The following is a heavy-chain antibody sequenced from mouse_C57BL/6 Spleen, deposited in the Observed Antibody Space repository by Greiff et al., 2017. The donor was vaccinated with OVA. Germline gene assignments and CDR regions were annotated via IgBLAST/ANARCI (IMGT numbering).Heavy chain of an antibody. CDR1: GYSITSGYY. V-gene: IGHV3-6*01. Sequence: EVQVVESGPGLVKPSQSLSLTCSVTGYSITSGYYWNWIRQFPGNKLEWMGYISYAGSNNYNPSLKNRISITRDTAKNQFFLKLNSVTTEDTATYYCARDGDYGSSSSFDVWGTGTTVTVSS. CDR3: ARDGDYGSSSSFDV. D-gene: IGHD1-1*01. CDR2: ISYAGSN. J-gene: IGHJ1*03.